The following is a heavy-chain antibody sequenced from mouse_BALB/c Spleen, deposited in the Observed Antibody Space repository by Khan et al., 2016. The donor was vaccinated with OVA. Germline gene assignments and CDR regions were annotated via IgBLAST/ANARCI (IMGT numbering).Heavy chain of an antibody. J-gene: IGHJ2*01. CDR1: GYTFTDYA. D-gene: IGHD2-3*01. Sequence: QVQLKESGPELVRPGVSVKISCKGSGYTFTDYAMYWVKQSHAKSLEWIGLISTYSGNTNYNQKFKGKATMPVDKSSSTAYMELARLTSEDSAIYYCARPAYDGYYDYWGQGTTLTVSS. CDR2: ISTYSGNT. V-gene: IGHV1S137*01. CDR3: ARPAYDGYYDY.